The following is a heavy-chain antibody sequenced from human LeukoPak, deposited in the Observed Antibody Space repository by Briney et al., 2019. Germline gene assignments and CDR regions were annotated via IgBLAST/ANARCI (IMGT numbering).Heavy chain of an antibody. J-gene: IGHJ3*02. CDR2: ISYDGSNK. Sequence: PGGSLRLSCAASGFTFSSYAMHWVRQAPGKGLEWVAVISYDGSNKYYADSVKGRFTISRDNSKNTLYLQMNSLRAEDTAVYYCARDPFIAVAGIPGDAFDIWGQGTMVTVSS. CDR1: GFTFSSYA. V-gene: IGHV3-30*04. CDR3: ARDPFIAVAGIPGDAFDI. D-gene: IGHD6-19*01.